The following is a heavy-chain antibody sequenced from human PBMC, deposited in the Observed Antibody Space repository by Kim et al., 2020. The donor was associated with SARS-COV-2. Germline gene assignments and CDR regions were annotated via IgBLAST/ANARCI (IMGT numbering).Heavy chain of an antibody. V-gene: IGHV1-46*04. D-gene: IGHD6-6*01. CDR3: ARVAIAGRRFFDY. Sequence: KLQGRVTVTRDTSTSTVYMGLSSLRSEDTAVYYCARVAIAGRRFFDYWGQGTLVTVSS. J-gene: IGHJ4*02.